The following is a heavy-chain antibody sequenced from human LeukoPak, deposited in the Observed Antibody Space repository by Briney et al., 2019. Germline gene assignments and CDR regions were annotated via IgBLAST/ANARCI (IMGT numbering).Heavy chain of an antibody. V-gene: IGHV3-23*01. CDR1: GFAFSSYV. CDR2: ISGSGGTT. J-gene: IGHJ4*02. Sequence: PGGSLRLSCAASGFAFSSYVMTWVRQAPGKGLGWVSGISGSGGTTYDADSVKGRFTVSRDNSKSTLYLQLNSLRVEDTAVYYCAKVDGVRAAPGRGRVDSWGQGTLVTVSS. D-gene: IGHD6-13*01. CDR3: AKVDGVRAAPGRGRVDS.